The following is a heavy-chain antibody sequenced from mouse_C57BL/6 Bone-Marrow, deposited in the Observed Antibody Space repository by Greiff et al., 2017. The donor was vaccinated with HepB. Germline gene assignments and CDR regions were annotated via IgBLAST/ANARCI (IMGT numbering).Heavy chain of an antibody. V-gene: IGHV1-83*01. CDR2: YPGSGNTY. CDR3: SPEGY. CDR1: YTFTDYYM. J-gene: IGHJ4*01. Sequence: VQLKESGPELVKPGASVKMSCKASGYTFTDYYMHWVKQKPGKGLEWIGEIYPGSGNTYYNEKFKGKATLTADTSSSTAYMQLSGLTSEDSAVYFCASPEGYWGQGTSVTVSS.